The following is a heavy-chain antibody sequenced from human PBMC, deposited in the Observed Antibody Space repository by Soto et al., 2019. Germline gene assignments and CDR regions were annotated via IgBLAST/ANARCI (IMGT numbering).Heavy chain of an antibody. CDR1: GFTFRDYY. J-gene: IGHJ6*02. V-gene: IGHV3-11*05. CDR2: IDSSTKYT. CDR3: AREYYYTMDV. Sequence: QVQLVESGGGLVRPGGSLRLSCEASGFTFRDYYMTWFRQAPGKGLEWFSYIDSSTKYTNYADSVKGRFTISRDNAKNSLYLQMNSLRADDTAVYYCAREYYYTMDVWGQGTMVTVSS.